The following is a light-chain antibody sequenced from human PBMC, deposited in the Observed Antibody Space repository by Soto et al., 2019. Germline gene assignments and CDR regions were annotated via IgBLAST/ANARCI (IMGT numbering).Light chain of an antibody. CDR1: ESASNS. CDR2: DVS. V-gene: IGKV3-11*01. J-gene: IGKJ5*01. CDR3: HQRFNWPRVT. Sequence: EIVLTQSTETLSLSPGETFTLSCRDRESASNSLAWYQQTPSQPPRIIICDVSNGATGIPDRFSGSGSGTDFTLTITSLEPEDFAGYFGHQRFNWPRVTFGHWTRLVF.